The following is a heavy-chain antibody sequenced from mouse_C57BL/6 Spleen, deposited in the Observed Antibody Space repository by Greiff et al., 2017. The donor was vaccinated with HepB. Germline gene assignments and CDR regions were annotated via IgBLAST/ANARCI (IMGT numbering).Heavy chain of an antibody. CDR2: IRNKANGYTT. J-gene: IGHJ1*03. D-gene: IGHD1-1*01. Sequence: EVKLVESGGGLVQPGGSLSLSCAASGFTFTDYYMSWVRQPPGKALEWLGFIRNKANGYTTEYSASVKGRFTISRDNSQSILYLQMNALRAEDSATYYGARYSHYYGSSYWYFDVWGTGTTVTVSS. CDR1: GFTFTDYY. CDR3: ARYSHYYGSSYWYFDV. V-gene: IGHV7-3*01.